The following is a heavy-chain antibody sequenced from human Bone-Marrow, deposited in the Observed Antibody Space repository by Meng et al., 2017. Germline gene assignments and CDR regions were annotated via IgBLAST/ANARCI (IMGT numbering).Heavy chain of an antibody. CDR2: IIPIFGTA. CDR3: ASPRIDDILTGYSARYYYYGMDV. Sequence: SSVKVSCKASGGTFSRYSISWVRQAPGQGLEWMGGIIPIFGTANYAQKFQGRVTITTDESTRTAYMELSSLRSEDTAVYYCASPRIDDILTGYSARYYYYGMDVWGQGTTVTVSS. CDR1: GGTFSRYS. J-gene: IGHJ6*02. V-gene: IGHV1-69*05. D-gene: IGHD3-9*01.